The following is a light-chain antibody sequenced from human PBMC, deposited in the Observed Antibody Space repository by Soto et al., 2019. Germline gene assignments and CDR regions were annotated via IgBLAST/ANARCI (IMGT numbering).Light chain of an antibody. Sequence: VLTQPASVSGSPGQSITISCTGTNSDIGSYSHVAWYQQFPGKTPKLIIYEVSYRPSGVSHRFSASKSGNTASLTISGLQADDEADYYCISYTGSSTSYVFGTGTKGTVL. CDR2: EVS. CDR1: NSDIGSYSH. CDR3: ISYTGSSTSYV. J-gene: IGLJ1*01. V-gene: IGLV2-14*01.